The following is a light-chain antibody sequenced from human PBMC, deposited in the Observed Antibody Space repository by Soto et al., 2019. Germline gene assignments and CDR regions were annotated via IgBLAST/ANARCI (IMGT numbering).Light chain of an antibody. V-gene: IGKV3-15*01. Sequence: EIVLRQSPGTLSLSPGERATLSCRASQSVPRSYLAWYQQKPGQAPRLLIYDTSTRATGIPARFSGSGSGTEFTLTISSLQSEDFAIYYCQQYNIWPPWTFGQGTKVDI. J-gene: IGKJ1*01. CDR3: QQYNIWPPWT. CDR2: DTS. CDR1: QSVPRSY.